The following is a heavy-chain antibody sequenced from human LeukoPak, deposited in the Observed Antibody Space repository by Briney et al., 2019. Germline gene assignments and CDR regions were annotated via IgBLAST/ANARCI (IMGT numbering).Heavy chain of an antibody. V-gene: IGHV3-7*04. J-gene: IGHJ4*02. Sequence: SGGSLRLSCAASGFTFSNFWMTWVRQVPRKGLEWVANIKQDGSEKYYLDSVKGRFTISRDNAENSLYLQMNSLRAEDTAVYYCTRARGSDNWGQGTQVTAAS. CDR3: TRARGSDN. D-gene: IGHD3-16*01. CDR1: GFTFSNFW. CDR2: IKQDGSEK.